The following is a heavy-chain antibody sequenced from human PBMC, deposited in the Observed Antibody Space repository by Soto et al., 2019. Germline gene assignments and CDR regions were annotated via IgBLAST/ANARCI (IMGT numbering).Heavy chain of an antibody. Sequence: QVQLQESGPGLVKPSETLSLTCTVSGGSISSYYWSWIRPPPGKGLEWIGYIYYSGSTNYNPSLKSRVTISVDTSKNKFSLKLSSVTAADTAVYYCARYSYDQDDFDYWGQGTLVTVSS. CDR3: ARYSYDQDDFDY. CDR2: IYYSGST. J-gene: IGHJ4*02. V-gene: IGHV4-59*01. D-gene: IGHD5-18*01. CDR1: GGSISSYY.